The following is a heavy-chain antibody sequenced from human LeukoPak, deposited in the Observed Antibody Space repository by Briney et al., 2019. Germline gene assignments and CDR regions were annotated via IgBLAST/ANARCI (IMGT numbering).Heavy chain of an antibody. CDR3: AKGGTMIVVSWFDP. CDR1: GFTFSSYG. CDR2: ISGSGGST. J-gene: IGHJ5*02. V-gene: IGHV3-23*01. Sequence: GGSLRLSCAASGFTFSSYGMHWVRQAPGKGLEWVSAISGSGGSTYYADSVKGRFTISRDNSKNTLYLQMNSLRAEDTAVYYCAKGGTMIVVSWFDPWGQGTLVTVSS. D-gene: IGHD3-22*01.